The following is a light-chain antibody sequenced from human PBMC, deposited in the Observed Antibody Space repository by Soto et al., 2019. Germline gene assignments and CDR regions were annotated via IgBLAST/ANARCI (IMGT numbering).Light chain of an antibody. CDR3: QQYNNWPPWT. CDR1: QSVSNY. V-gene: IGKV3-15*01. CDR2: DAS. J-gene: IGKJ1*01. Sequence: ILMTQSPATLSVSLGERATLSCRASQSVSNYLAWYQQKPGQAPRLLIYDASTRATGIPARFSGSGSGTEVTLTISGLQSEDFAVYYCQQYNNWPPWTFGQGTKVEIK.